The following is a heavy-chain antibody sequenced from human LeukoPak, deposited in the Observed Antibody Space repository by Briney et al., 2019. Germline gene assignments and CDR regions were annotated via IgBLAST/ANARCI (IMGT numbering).Heavy chain of an antibody. Sequence: SETLSLTCAVYGGSFSGYYWSWIRQPPGKGLKWIGEINHSGSTNYNPSLKSRVTISVDTSKNQFSLKLSSVTAADTAVYYCARGKRYSSSWYEWAFDIWGQGTMVTVSS. D-gene: IGHD6-13*01. CDR2: INHSGST. V-gene: IGHV4-34*01. CDR1: GGSFSGYY. J-gene: IGHJ3*02. CDR3: ARGKRYSSSWYEWAFDI.